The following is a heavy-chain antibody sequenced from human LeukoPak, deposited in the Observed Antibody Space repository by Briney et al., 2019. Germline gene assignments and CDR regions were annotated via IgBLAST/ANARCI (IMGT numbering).Heavy chain of an antibody. Sequence: GRSLRLSCAASGSTFSSYGMHWVRQAPGKGLEWVAVISYDGSNKYYADSVKGRFTISRDNSKNTLYLQMNSLRAEDTAVYYCAKDGSSSWYYFDYWGQGTLVTVSS. CDR3: AKDGSSSWYYFDY. J-gene: IGHJ4*02. D-gene: IGHD6-13*01. CDR2: ISYDGSNK. CDR1: GSTFSSYG. V-gene: IGHV3-30*18.